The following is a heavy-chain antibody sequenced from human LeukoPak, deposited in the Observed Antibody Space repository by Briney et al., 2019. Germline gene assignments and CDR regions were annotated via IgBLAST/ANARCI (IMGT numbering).Heavy chain of an antibody. V-gene: IGHV3-30*02. CDR2: IRYDGSNK. CDR3: ARSSGYYYGGSGY. Sequence: AGGSLRLSCAASGFTFSSYGMHWVRQAPGKGLEWVAFIRYDGSNKYYADSVKGRFTISRDNAKNSLYLQMNSLRAEDTAVYYCARSSGYYYGGSGYWGQGTLVTVSS. D-gene: IGHD3-22*01. J-gene: IGHJ4*02. CDR1: GFTFSSYG.